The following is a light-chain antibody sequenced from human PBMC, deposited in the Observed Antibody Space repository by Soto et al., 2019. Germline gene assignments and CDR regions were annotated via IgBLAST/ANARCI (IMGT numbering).Light chain of an antibody. CDR1: QSVSTS. CDR3: QVRDVWPS. J-gene: IGKJ1*01. V-gene: IGKV3-11*01. CDR2: DAS. Sequence: IVLTQSPVTLALSPGESAVLSCRASQSVSTSLAWYKHKPGQAPRLFIYDASKRAPGIPARFTGNRSGTNFTLTISSLEPEDIAVYYCQVRDVWPSFGQGT.